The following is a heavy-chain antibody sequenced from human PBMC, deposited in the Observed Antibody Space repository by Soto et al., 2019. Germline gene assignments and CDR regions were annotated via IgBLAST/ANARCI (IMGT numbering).Heavy chain of an antibody. CDR1: GGTFSSYT. D-gene: IGHD2-2*01. Sequence: ASVKVSCKASGGTFSSYTISWVRQAPGQGLEWMGRIIPILGIANYAQKFQGRVTITADKSTSTAYMELSSLRSEDTAVYYCARDRGAVPAAEVDWFDPWGQGTLVTVSS. J-gene: IGHJ5*02. CDR2: IIPILGIA. CDR3: ARDRGAVPAAEVDWFDP. V-gene: IGHV1-69*04.